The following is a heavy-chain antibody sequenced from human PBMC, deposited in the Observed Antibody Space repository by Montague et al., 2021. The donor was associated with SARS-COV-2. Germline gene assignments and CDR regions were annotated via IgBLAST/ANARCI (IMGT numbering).Heavy chain of an antibody. J-gene: IGHJ3*02. CDR2: ISISAGNT. CDR1: GFTFSSYA. Sequence: SLRLSCAASGFTFSSYAMSWVRQAPGKGLEWVSTISISAGNTYYADSVKGRFTISRDKSKNTLYLQMNSLRAEDTAVYYCAKDRQLVGDDAFDIWGQGTMVTVSS. D-gene: IGHD6-13*01. CDR3: AKDRQLVGDDAFDI. V-gene: IGHV3-23*01.